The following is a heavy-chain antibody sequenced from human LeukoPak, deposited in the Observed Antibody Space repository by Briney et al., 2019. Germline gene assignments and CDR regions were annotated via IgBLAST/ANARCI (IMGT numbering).Heavy chain of an antibody. J-gene: IGHJ4*02. D-gene: IGHD3-22*01. CDR1: GFTLSSYW. CDR2: IWYDGSNK. V-gene: IGHV3-33*08. Sequence: GGSLRLSCAASGFTLSSYWMHWVRQAPGKGLEWVAVIWYDGSNKYYADSVKGRFTISRDNSRNTLYLQMNSLRAEDTAVYYCVRELPPVVQYYFDYWGPGTLVTVSS. CDR3: VRELPPVVQYYFDY.